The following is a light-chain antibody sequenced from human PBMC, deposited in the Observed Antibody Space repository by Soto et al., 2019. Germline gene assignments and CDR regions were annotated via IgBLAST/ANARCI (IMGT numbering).Light chain of an antibody. CDR3: SAWDDKLLVV. CDR2: SNN. V-gene: IGLV1-44*01. Sequence: QSVLTQPPSASGTPGQRVTISCSGSSSNIGSYTVNWYQQLPGTAPKLLIYSNNQRPSGVPDRFSGSKSGTSASLAISGLQPEDEADYSCSAWDDKLLVVFGGGTQLTV. J-gene: IGLJ3*02. CDR1: SSNIGSYT.